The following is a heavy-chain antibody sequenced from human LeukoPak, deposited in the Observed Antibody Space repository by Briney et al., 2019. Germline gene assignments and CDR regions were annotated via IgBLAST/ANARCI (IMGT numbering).Heavy chain of an antibody. CDR1: GFTFSSYS. CDR3: ARATLGGSYYTRGYYFDY. CDR2: ISSSSSYI. D-gene: IGHD3-10*01. Sequence: GGSLRLSCAASGFTFSSYSMNWVRHAPGKGLEWVSSISSSSSYIYYADSVKGRFTISRDNAKNSLYLQMNSLRAEDTAVYYCARATLGGSYYTRGYYFDYWGQGTLVTVSS. V-gene: IGHV3-21*01. J-gene: IGHJ4*02.